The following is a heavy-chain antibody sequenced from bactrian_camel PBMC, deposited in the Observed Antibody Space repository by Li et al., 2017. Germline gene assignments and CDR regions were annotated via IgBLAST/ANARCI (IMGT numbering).Heavy chain of an antibody. CDR2: IDSDGST. CDR1: GYTYSSSC. V-gene: IGHV3S26*01. CDR3: AARGPYCYTKLSVRDFTY. J-gene: IGHJ6*01. Sequence: VESGGGSVQAGGSLRLSCAASGYTYSSSCMAWFRQAPGKEREGVATIDSDGSTSYADSVKGRFTISRDNAKNTLYLQMNSLKPEDTAMYYCAARGPYCYTKLSVRDFTYWGQGTQVTVS. D-gene: IGHD2*01.